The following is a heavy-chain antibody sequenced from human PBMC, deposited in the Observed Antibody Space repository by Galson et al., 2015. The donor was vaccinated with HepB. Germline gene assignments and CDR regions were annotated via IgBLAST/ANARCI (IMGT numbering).Heavy chain of an antibody. V-gene: IGHV1-8*01. CDR2: MKPNSGDT. Sequence: SVKVSCKASGYAFSNYDINWVRQATGQGLEWMGWMKPNSGDTGYAQKFQGRVTMTSDTFTSTAYMELTDLRSEDTAVYFCARGLAVAGTGYWGQGTLVTVSS. J-gene: IGHJ4*02. CDR3: ARGLAVAGTGY. CDR1: GYAFSNYD. D-gene: IGHD6-19*01.